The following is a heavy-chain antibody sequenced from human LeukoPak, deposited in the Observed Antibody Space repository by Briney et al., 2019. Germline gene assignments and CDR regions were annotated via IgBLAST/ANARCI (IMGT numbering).Heavy chain of an antibody. CDR1: GFTFSSYA. J-gene: IGHJ4*02. Sequence: PGGSLRLSCAASGFTFSSYAVSWVRQAPGKGLEWVSAISGSGGSTYYADSVKGRFTISRDNSKNTLYLQMNSLRAEDTAVYYCAKDSAGYSSGWYTYWGQGTLVTVSS. CDR2: ISGSGGST. D-gene: IGHD6-19*01. CDR3: AKDSAGYSSGWYTY. V-gene: IGHV3-23*01.